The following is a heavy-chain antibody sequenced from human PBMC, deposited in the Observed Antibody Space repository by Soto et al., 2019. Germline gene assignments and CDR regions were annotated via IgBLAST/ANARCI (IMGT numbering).Heavy chain of an antibody. D-gene: IGHD3-22*01. J-gene: IGHJ4*02. Sequence: GGSLRLSCAASGFTFSSYAMSWVRQAPGKGLEWVSAISGSGGSTYYADSVKGRFTISRDNSKNTLYLQMNSLRAEDTAVYYCASRRQAYYYDSSGSQYYFDYWGQGTLVTVSS. CDR2: ISGSGGST. CDR1: GFTFSSYA. CDR3: ASRRQAYYYDSSGSQYYFDY. V-gene: IGHV3-23*01.